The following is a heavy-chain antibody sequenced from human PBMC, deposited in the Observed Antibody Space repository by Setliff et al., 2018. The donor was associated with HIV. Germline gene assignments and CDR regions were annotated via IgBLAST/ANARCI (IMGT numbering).Heavy chain of an antibody. CDR1: GYTFINYG. V-gene: IGHV1-18*01. Sequence: ASVKVSCKAYGYTFINYGITWVRQAPGQGLEWMGWMSTYSGNTDYVQNVQGRFTMTSDTSTTTAYMELRNLRSNDSAVYYCARTVKTTLGDLLSPYYYYMDLWGKGTTVTVS. J-gene: IGHJ6*03. CDR2: MSTYSGNT. D-gene: IGHD3-16*01. CDR3: ARTVKTTLGDLLSPYYYYMDL.